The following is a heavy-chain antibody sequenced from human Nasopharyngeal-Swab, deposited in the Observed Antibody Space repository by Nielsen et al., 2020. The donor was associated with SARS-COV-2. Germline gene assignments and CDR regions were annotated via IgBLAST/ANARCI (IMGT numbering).Heavy chain of an antibody. CDR3: AREDDFWSGSTDYYYYYYMDV. V-gene: IGHV3-21*01. Sequence: WIRQPPGKGLEWVSSISSSSSYIYYADSVKGRFTISGDNAKNSLYLQMNSLRAEDTAVYYCAREDDFWSGSTDYYYYYYMDVWGKGTTVTVSS. D-gene: IGHD3-3*01. J-gene: IGHJ6*03. CDR2: ISSSSSYI.